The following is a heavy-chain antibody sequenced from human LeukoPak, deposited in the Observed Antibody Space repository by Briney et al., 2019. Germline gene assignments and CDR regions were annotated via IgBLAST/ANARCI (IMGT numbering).Heavy chain of an antibody. CDR1: GYTFTSYD. Sequence: AASVKVSCKASGYTFTSYDINWVRQATGQGLEWMGWMNPNSGNTGYAQKFQGRVTMTRNTSISTAYMELSSLRSEDTAVYYCARSPSDILTGYYTVYFDYWGQGTLVTVSS. CDR2: MNPNSGNT. V-gene: IGHV1-8*01. J-gene: IGHJ4*02. D-gene: IGHD3-9*01. CDR3: ARSPSDILTGYYTVYFDY.